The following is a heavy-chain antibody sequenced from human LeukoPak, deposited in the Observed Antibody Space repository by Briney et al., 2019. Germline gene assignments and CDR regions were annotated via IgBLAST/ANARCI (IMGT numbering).Heavy chain of an antibody. CDR2: INHSGST. CDR3: ARVGPYKITMVRGIMGYFDS. CDR1: GGSFSAYS. V-gene: IGHV4-34*01. D-gene: IGHD3-10*01. J-gene: IGHJ4*02. Sequence: SETLSLTCAVYGGSFSAYSWSWIRQPPEKGLEWIGEINHSGSTNYNPSLKSRLTISVDTSKNQFSLKLSSVTAADTAVYYCARVGPYKITMVRGIMGYFDSWGQGNLVTVSS.